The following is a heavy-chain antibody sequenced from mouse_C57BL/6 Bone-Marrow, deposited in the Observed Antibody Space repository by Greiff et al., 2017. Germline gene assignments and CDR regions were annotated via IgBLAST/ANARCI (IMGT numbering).Heavy chain of an antibody. CDR3: AREKLGAWFAY. Sequence: EVKLMESGGGLVKPGGSLKLSCAASGFTFSSYAMSWVRQTPEKRLEWVATLSDGGSYTYYPDNVKGRFTISRDNAKNNLYLQMSHLKSEDTAMYYCAREKLGAWFAYWGQGTLVTVSA. CDR2: LSDGGSYT. CDR1: GFTFSSYA. J-gene: IGHJ3*01. D-gene: IGHD3-3*01. V-gene: IGHV5-4*01.